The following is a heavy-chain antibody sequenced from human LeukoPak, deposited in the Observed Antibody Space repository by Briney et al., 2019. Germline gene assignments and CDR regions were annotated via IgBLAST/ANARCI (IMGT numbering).Heavy chain of an antibody. J-gene: IGHJ4*02. CDR1: GGTFSSYA. CDR3: ARDLTGYSSAWENFDY. Sequence: ASVKVSCKASGGTFSSYAINWVRQAPGQGLEWMGGIIPIFGTANYAQKFQGRITITTDESTSTAYMELSSLRSEDTAVYYCARDLTGYSSAWENFDYWGQGTLVTVSS. V-gene: IGHV1-69*05. D-gene: IGHD6-19*01. CDR2: IIPIFGTA.